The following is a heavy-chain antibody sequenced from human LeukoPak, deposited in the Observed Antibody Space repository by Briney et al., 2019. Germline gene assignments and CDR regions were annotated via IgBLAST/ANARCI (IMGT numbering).Heavy chain of an antibody. J-gene: IGHJ6*02. CDR2: IRSKANSYAT. CDR3: TTMIVAGRVEKNYYGMDV. Sequence: GGSLKLSCAASGFTLSGSAMHWVRQASGKGLEWVGRIRSKANSYATAYAASVKGRFTISRDDSKNTAYLQMNSLKTEDTAVYCCTTMIVAGRVEKNYYGMDVWGQGTTVTVSS. CDR1: GFTLSGSA. V-gene: IGHV3-73*01. D-gene: IGHD3-22*01.